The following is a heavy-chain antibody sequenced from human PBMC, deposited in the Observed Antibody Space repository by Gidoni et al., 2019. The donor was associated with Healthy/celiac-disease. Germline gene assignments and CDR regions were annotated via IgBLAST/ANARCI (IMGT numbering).Heavy chain of an antibody. D-gene: IGHD1-26*01. V-gene: IGHV4-4*07. Sequence: QVQLQESGPGLVKPSETLSLTCTVSGGSISSYYWSWIRQPAGKGLEWIGRIYTSGSTNYNPSLKSRVTMSVDTSKNQFSLKLSSVTAADTAVYYCARDRGATDYYYYYYYMDVWGKGTTVTVSS. J-gene: IGHJ6*03. CDR1: GGSISSYY. CDR3: ARDRGATDYYYYYYYMDV. CDR2: IYTSGST.